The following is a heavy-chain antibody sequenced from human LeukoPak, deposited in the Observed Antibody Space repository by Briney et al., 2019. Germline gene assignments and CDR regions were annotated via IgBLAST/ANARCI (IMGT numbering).Heavy chain of an antibody. Sequence: PGGSLRLSCAASGFTFSSYAMSWVRQAPGKGLEWVSAISGSGGSTYYADSVKGGFTISRGNSKNTLYLQMNSLRAEDTAVYYCAKGRLRYFDWFAYWGQGTLVTVSS. CDR1: GFTFSSYA. V-gene: IGHV3-23*01. D-gene: IGHD3-9*01. CDR2: ISGSGGST. CDR3: AKGRLRYFDWFAY. J-gene: IGHJ4*02.